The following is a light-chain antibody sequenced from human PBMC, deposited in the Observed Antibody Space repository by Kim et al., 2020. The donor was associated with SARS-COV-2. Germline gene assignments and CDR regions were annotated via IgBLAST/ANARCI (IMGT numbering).Light chain of an antibody. Sequence: LTQPPSVSVAPGETARVTCGGNNIGSKSVHWYQQKPGQAPVLVIYYDRDRPSGIPERFSGSNSGNTATLTISRVEAGDEADYYCQVWDSSSDHPVFGGGNQLTVL. CDR3: QVWDSSSDHPV. CDR1: NIGSKS. V-gene: IGLV3-21*04. CDR2: YDR. J-gene: IGLJ2*01.